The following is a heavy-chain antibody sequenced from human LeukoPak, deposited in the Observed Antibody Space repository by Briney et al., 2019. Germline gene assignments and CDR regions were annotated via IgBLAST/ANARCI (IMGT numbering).Heavy chain of an antibody. CDR3: VRVEYCSSYYFYS. CDR2: TFYRSKWYN. J-gene: IGHJ4*02. V-gene: IGHV6-1*01. Sequence: SQTLSLACAISGDSASTTSAAWHWIRQSPSRGLEWLGRTFYRSKWYNHYPLSVKCPITITPDTWKNQYSLQLNSVTPEDTAVYCCVRVEYCSSYYFYSWGQGTLVAVSS. CDR1: GDSASTTSAA. D-gene: IGHD6-6*01.